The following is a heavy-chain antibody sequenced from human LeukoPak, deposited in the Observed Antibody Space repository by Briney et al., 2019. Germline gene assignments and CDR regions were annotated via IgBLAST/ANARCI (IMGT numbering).Heavy chain of an antibody. Sequence: PGGSLRLSCAASGFTFSSYWMSWVRQAPGKGLEWVANIKQDGSEKYYVDSVKGRFTISRDNAKNSLYLQMNSLRAEDTAVYYCASPGFGEEDYYYGMDVWGKGTTVTVSS. V-gene: IGHV3-7*03. CDR1: GFTFSSYW. J-gene: IGHJ6*04. CDR3: ASPGFGEEDYYYGMDV. CDR2: IKQDGSEK. D-gene: IGHD3-10*01.